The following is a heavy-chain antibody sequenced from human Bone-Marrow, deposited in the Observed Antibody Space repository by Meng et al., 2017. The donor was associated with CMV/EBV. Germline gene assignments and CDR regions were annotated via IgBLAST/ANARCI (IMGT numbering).Heavy chain of an antibody. CDR3: ARGMRYDWNHYNIDY. V-gene: IGHV4-34*01. D-gene: IGHD1-14*01. CDR1: GGSFNGYY. Sequence: SETLSLTCIVYGGSFNGYYWSWIRQPPGKGLEWIGEINYGGSTNYNPSLKSRVTISIDTSKNQFSLKLSSVTAADTAVYYCARGMRYDWNHYNIDYWGQGTRVTVSS. CDR2: INYGGST. J-gene: IGHJ4*02.